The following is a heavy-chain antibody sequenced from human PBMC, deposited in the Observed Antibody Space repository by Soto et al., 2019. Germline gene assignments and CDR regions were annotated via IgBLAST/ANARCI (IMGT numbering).Heavy chain of an antibody. Sequence: PSETLSLTCAVYGGSFSGYYWSWIRQPPGKGLEWIGEINHSGSTNYNPSLKSRVTISVDTSKNQFSLKLSSVTAADTAVYYCARGARRSRGSGGRSPNWFDPWGQGTLVTVSS. CDR1: GGSFSGYY. CDR3: ARGARRSRGSGGRSPNWFDP. CDR2: INHSGST. V-gene: IGHV4-34*01. D-gene: IGHD2-15*01. J-gene: IGHJ5*02.